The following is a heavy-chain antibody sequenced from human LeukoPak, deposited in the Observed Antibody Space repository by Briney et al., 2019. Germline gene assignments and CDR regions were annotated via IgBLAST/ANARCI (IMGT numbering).Heavy chain of an antibody. CDR3: ATSPGLAYCGGDCYSVDY. J-gene: IGHJ4*02. CDR1: GYTFTSYG. CDR2: ISAYNGNT. V-gene: IGHV1-18*01. D-gene: IGHD2-21*01. Sequence: GASVKVSCKASGYTFTSYGISWVRQAPGQGLEWMGWISAYNGNTNYAQKLQGRVTMTTDTSTSTAYMELRSLRSGDAAVYYCATSPGLAYCGGDCYSVDYWGQGTLVTVSS.